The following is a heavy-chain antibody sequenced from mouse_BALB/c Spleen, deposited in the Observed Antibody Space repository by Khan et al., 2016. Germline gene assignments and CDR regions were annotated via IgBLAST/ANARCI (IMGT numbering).Heavy chain of an antibody. CDR3: TSWSGHYPPYGMDS. CDR2: IYPGNSDT. V-gene: IGHV1-5*01. D-gene: IGHD2-1*01. Sequence: VQLKESGTVLARPGASVKMSCKASGYTFTSYWMHWVKQRPGQGLEWIGAIYPGNSDTSYNQKFKGKAKLTAVTYTSTAYMELSSLTNDDSAVYYSTSWSGHYPPYGMDSWGQGTSVTVSS. CDR1: GYTFTSYW. J-gene: IGHJ4*01.